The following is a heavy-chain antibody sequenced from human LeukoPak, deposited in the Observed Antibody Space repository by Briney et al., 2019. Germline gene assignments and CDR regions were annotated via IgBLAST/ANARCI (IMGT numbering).Heavy chain of an antibody. V-gene: IGHV4-59*01. Sequence: SETLSLTCTVSGGSISNYYWSWIRQPPGKGLEWIGYIYYSGSTDYNPSLRSRVTISLDTSKNQFSLILSSVTAADTAVYYCARPFDKSVAGKYYFDYWGQGTLVTVSS. CDR3: ARPFDKSVAGKYYFDY. CDR1: GGSISNYY. CDR2: IYYSGST. D-gene: IGHD6-19*01. J-gene: IGHJ4*02.